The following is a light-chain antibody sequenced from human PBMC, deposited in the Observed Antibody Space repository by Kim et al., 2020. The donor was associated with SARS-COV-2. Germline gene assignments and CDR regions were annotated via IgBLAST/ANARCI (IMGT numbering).Light chain of an antibody. V-gene: IGLV3-1*01. CDR2: QDS. CDR3: QAWDSSTGVV. Sequence: SYELTQPPSVSVSPGQTASITCSGDKLGDKYACWYQQKPGQCPVLVIYQDSKRPSGIPERFSGSNSGNTATLTISGTQAMDEADYYCQAWDSSTGVVFGGGTQLTVL. J-gene: IGLJ2*01. CDR1: KLGDKY.